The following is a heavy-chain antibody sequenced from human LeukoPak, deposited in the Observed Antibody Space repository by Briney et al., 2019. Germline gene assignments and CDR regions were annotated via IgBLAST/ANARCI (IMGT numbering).Heavy chain of an antibody. CDR1: GGSISSYY. J-gene: IGHJ4*02. Sequence: PSETLSLTCTVSGGSISSYYWSWIRQPAGKGLEWIGRIYTSGSTNYNPSLKSRVTMSVDTSKNQFSLKLSSVTAADTAVHYCARDLHYYDSCGYPVIDYWGQGTLVTVS. D-gene: IGHD3-22*01. CDR2: IYTSGST. CDR3: ARDLHYYDSCGYPVIDY. V-gene: IGHV4-4*07.